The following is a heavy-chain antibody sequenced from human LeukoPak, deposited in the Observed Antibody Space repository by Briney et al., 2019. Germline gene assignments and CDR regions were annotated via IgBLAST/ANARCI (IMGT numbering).Heavy chain of an antibody. Sequence: SETLSLTCIVYGGSISSYYWSWIRQPAGKGLEWIGRIYTCGSTNNNPSLKGRVSMSVDTSKNQYSLKLSSVTAADTAVYYCARLKWEEDAFDIWGQGTMVTVSS. CDR3: ARLKWEEDAFDI. J-gene: IGHJ3*02. V-gene: IGHV4-4*07. D-gene: IGHD1-26*01. CDR2: IYTCGST. CDR1: GGSISSYY.